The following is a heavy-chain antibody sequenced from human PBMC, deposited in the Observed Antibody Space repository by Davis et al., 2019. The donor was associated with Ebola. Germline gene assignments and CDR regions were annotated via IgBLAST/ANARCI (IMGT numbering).Heavy chain of an antibody. V-gene: IGHV4-34*01. CDR3: ARTRPRLYYDMDV. Sequence: PSETLSLTCAVYGGSFSGYYWSWIRQAPGKGLEWIGEINHSGSTNYNPSLKSRVTISVDTSKNQFSLKLSSVTAADTAVYYCARTRPRLYYDMDVWGQGTTVTVSS. J-gene: IGHJ6*02. CDR1: GGSFSGYY. CDR2: INHSGST.